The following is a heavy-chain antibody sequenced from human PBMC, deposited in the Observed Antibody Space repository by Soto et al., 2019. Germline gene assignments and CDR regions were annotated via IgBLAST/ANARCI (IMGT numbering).Heavy chain of an antibody. V-gene: IGHV1-18*01. D-gene: IGHD6-13*01. CDR3: ARDGPPFLGSSWYDY. CDR2: ISAYDGNT. Sequence: GASVKVSCKASGYTFTSYGISWVRQAPGQGLEWMGWISAYDGNTNYAQKLQGRVTMTTDTSTSTAYMELRSLRSDDTAVYYCARDGPPFLGSSWYDYWGQGTLVTVSS. CDR1: GYTFTSYG. J-gene: IGHJ4*02.